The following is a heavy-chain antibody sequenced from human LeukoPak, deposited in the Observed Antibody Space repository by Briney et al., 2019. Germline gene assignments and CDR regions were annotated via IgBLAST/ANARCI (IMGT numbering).Heavy chain of an antibody. V-gene: IGHV3-23*01. D-gene: IGHD2-21*01. J-gene: IGHJ2*01. CDR3: AKDPYCGGDCYFDL. Sequence: GGSLRLSCVASGFTFSSYAISWVRQAPGKGLEWVSGIGASGGSTYYADFLKGRFTISRDNSKNTLYLQVNSLRAADTAVYYCAKDPYCGGDCYFDLWGRGTLVTVSS. CDR1: GFTFSSYA. CDR2: IGASGGST.